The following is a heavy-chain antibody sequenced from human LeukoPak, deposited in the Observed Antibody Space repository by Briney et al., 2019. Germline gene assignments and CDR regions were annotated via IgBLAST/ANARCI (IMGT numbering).Heavy chain of an antibody. D-gene: IGHD6-19*01. J-gene: IGHJ3*02. V-gene: IGHV3-9*01. CDR2: ISSNSAYI. CDR3: ANDGLSRKQWSDDGFDI. CDR1: GFTFDNSA. Sequence: GGSLRLSCAASGFTFDNSAMHWVRQAPGEGLVWVPGISSNSAYIVYADSVKGRFTISRDNARNSLYLHMNSLSAEDTALYYCANDGLSRKQWSDDGFDIWGQGTMVTVS.